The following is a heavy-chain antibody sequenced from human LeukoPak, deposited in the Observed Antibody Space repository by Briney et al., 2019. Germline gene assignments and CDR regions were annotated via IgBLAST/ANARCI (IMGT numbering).Heavy chain of an antibody. CDR1: GGSISSGGYS. J-gene: IGHJ5*02. CDR3: ARAHYYGSGRVGWFDP. Sequence: SETLSLTCAVSGGSISSGGYSWSWIRQPPGKGLEWIVYIYHSGSTYYNPSLKSRVTISVDRSKNQFSLKLSSVTAADTAVYYCARAHYYGSGRVGWFDPWGQGTLVTVSS. D-gene: IGHD3-10*01. V-gene: IGHV4-30-2*01. CDR2: IYHSGST.